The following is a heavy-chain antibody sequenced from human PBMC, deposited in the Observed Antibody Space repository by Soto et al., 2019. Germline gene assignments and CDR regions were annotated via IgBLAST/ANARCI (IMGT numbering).Heavy chain of an antibody. CDR1: GGSIGSRSYY. V-gene: IGHV4-39*01. J-gene: IGHJ5*01. D-gene: IGHD5-12*01. CDR2: IHYSGST. CDR3: ASPNSGASLDS. Sequence: QLQLQESGPGLVKPSETLSLTCSVSGGSIGSRSYYWGWIRQPPGKGLEWIGSIHYSGSTYYNPSLKRRVTISVDTSMNQFSLRLSSVTAADTAVYYCASPNSGASLDSWGQGTRVTVSS.